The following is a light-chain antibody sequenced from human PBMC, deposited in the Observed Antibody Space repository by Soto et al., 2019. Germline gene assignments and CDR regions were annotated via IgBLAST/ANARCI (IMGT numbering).Light chain of an antibody. CDR3: SSYTSTSTYV. CDR1: SSDVGGYDF. CDR2: EVS. J-gene: IGLJ1*01. Sequence: QSALTQPASVSGCPGQSIPISCTGTSSDVGGYDFVSWYQHHPGKAPKLIIYEVSHRPSGVSNRFSGSKSGNTASLTISGLQAEDEADYYCSSYTSTSTYVFGTGTKV. V-gene: IGLV2-14*01.